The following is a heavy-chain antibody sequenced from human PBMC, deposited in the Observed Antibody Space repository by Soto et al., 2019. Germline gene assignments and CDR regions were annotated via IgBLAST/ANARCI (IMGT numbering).Heavy chain of an antibody. Sequence: ESGGGVVQPGRSLRLSCAASGFTFSSYGMHWVRQAPGKGLEWVAVISYDGSNKYYADSVKGRFTISRDNSKNTLYLQMNSLRAEDTAVYYCAKALGGTMIVVLFDYWGQGTLVTVSS. CDR2: ISYDGSNK. V-gene: IGHV3-30*18. J-gene: IGHJ4*02. D-gene: IGHD3-22*01. CDR3: AKALGGTMIVVLFDY. CDR1: GFTFSSYG.